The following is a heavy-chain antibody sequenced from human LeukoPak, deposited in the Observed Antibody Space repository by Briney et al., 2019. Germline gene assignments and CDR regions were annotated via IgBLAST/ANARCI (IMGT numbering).Heavy chain of an antibody. Sequence: PSQTLSLTCTVSGGSISSGDYYWSWIRQPPGKGLEWIGYIYYSGSTYYNPSLKSRVTISVDTSKNQFSLKLSSVTAADTAVYYCARDEPSGGDRGGNWFDPWGQGTLVTVSS. V-gene: IGHV4-30-4*08. J-gene: IGHJ5*02. CDR2: IYYSGST. D-gene: IGHD2-21*02. CDR3: ARDEPSGGDRGGNWFDP. CDR1: GGSISSGDYY.